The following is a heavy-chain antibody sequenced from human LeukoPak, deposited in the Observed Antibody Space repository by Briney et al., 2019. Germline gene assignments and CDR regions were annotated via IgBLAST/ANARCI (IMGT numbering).Heavy chain of an antibody. Sequence: ASVKVSCKASGYTFSGYYMHSVRQAPGQGVEWMGRINPNSGGTNYAQKFPGRVTMTRDTYLRTGYMELSSLTYDDTAVYYCARDGANKVRGVHYYYMDVWGKGTTATVSS. V-gene: IGHV1-2*06. CDR1: GYTFSGYY. CDR2: INPNSGGT. D-gene: IGHD3-10*01. CDR3: ARDGANKVRGVHYYYMDV. J-gene: IGHJ6*03.